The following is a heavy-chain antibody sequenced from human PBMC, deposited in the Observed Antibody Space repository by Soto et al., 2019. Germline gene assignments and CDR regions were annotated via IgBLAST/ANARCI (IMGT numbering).Heavy chain of an antibody. D-gene: IGHD1-26*01. CDR2: ISGSGGST. CDR1: GFTFSSYA. CDR3: ARRGSGSYYDY. Sequence: GGSLRLSCAASGFTFSSYAMIWVRQAPGKGLEWVSAISGSGGSTYYADSVKGRFTISRDNSKNTVYLQMNSLRGEDTAVYYCARRGSGSYYDYWGQGTLVTVSS. J-gene: IGHJ4*02. V-gene: IGHV3-23*01.